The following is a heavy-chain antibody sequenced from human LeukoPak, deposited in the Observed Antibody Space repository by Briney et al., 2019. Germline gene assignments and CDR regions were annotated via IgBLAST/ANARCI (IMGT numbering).Heavy chain of an antibody. CDR2: IKQDGSEK. V-gene: IGHV3-7*03. D-gene: IGHD3-9*01. J-gene: IGHJ4*02. Sequence: GGSLRLSCAASGFTFSSYAMHWVRQAPGKGLEWVANIKQDGSEKNYVDSVKGRFTISRDNAKNSLYLQMNNLRVEDTAMYYCAGGTGFIIKDWGQGTLVTVSS. CDR3: AGGTGFIIKD. CDR1: GFTFSSYA.